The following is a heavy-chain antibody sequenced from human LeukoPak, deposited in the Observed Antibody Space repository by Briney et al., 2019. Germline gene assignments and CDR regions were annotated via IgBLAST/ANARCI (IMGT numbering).Heavy chain of an antibody. CDR1: GFTFGNYA. V-gene: IGHV3-23*01. Sequence: GGSLRLSCAASGFTFGNYAMSGVREAPGKGVEWVSTISGGGNTFYADSVKGRFTISRDNSKNTAYLQMNSLKAEDTALYYCAKDGQLGSSDAFDIWGRGTMVTVSS. D-gene: IGHD1-1*01. J-gene: IGHJ3*02. CDR3: AKDGQLGSSDAFDI. CDR2: ISGGGNT.